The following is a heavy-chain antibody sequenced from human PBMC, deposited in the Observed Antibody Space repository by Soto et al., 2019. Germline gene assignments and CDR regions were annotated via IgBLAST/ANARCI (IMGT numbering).Heavy chain of an antibody. D-gene: IGHD4-17*01. CDR2: ISYDGSNK. CDR1: GFTFSSYA. V-gene: IGHV3-30-3*01. J-gene: IGHJ2*01. Sequence: QVQLVESGGGVVQPGRSLRLSCAASGFTFSSYAMHWVRQAPGKGLEWVVVISYDGSNKYYADSVKGRFTISRDNSKNPLYLQMNSLRAEDTAVYYCARERGGGDYHWYFDLWGRGTLVTVSS. CDR3: ARERGGGDYHWYFDL.